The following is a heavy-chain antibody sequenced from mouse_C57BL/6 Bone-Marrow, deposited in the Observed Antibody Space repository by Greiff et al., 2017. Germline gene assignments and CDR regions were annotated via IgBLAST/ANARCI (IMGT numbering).Heavy chain of an antibody. Sequence: VKLVESGPGLVQPSQSLSITCTVSGFSLTSYGVHWVRQSPGKGLEWLGVIWSGGSTDYNAAFISRLSISKDNSKSQVFFKMNSLQADDTAIYYCARRDGSSPHYYAMDYWGQGTSVTVSS. CDR2: IWSGGST. D-gene: IGHD1-1*01. V-gene: IGHV2-2*01. J-gene: IGHJ4*01. CDR3: ARRDGSSPHYYAMDY. CDR1: GFSLTSYG.